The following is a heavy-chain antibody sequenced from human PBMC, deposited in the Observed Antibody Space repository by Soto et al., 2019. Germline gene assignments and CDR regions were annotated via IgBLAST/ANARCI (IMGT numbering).Heavy chain of an antibody. J-gene: IGHJ4*02. CDR1: GGSISSYY. V-gene: IGHV4-59*01. CDR3: ARAGLATVVIDY. Sequence: QVQLQESGPGLVKPSETPSLTCTVSGGSISSYYWSWIRQPPGKGLEWIGYIYYSGSTNYNPSLKSRVTISVDTSKNQFSLKLSSVTAADTAVYYCARAGLATVVIDYWGQGTLVTVSS. D-gene: IGHD4-17*01. CDR2: IYYSGST.